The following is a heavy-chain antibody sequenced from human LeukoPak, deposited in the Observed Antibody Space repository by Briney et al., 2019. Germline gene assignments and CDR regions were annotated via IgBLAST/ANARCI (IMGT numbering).Heavy chain of an antibody. CDR3: ARERLMDV. V-gene: IGHV3-74*01. CDR2: INSDGSIR. CDR1: GFTLSSYW. J-gene: IGHJ6*03. Sequence: GGSLRLSCAVSGFTLSSYWIHWVRQAPGKGLVWVSRINSDGSIRSYADSVKGRFTISRDNAKNTVYLQMNSLRAEDTAVYYCARERLMDVWGKGTTVTVSS.